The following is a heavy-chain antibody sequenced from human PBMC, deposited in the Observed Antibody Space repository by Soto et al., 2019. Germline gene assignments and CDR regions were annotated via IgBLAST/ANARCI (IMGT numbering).Heavy chain of an antibody. Sequence: SETLSLTCSVSGDSISNSRFYWVWIRQPPGEGLEWIGSIYHTGNAYYNPSLKIRVTIFVDTSKNQLSLKLASVTAADTALYYCARDYFDSSDYTTNWFDPWGQGALVTVSS. CDR2: IYHTGNA. J-gene: IGHJ5*02. D-gene: IGHD3-22*01. CDR1: GDSISNSRFY. V-gene: IGHV4-39*01. CDR3: ARDYFDSSDYTTNWFDP.